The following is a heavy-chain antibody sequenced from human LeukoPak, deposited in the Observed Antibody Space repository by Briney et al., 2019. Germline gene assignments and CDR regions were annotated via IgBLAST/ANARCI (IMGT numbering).Heavy chain of an antibody. CDR1: GGSISSGTYY. CDR2: IYYSGST. CDR3: ARDLSNYDYIWGSYRATDAFDI. V-gene: IGHV4-31*03. Sequence: SETLSLTCTVSGGSISSGTYYWSWIRQHPGKGLEWIGHIYYSGSTSYNPSLKSRVTISVDTSKNQFSLKLSSVTAADTAMYYCARDLSNYDYIWGSYRATDAFDIWGQGTMVTVSS. D-gene: IGHD3-16*02. J-gene: IGHJ3*02.